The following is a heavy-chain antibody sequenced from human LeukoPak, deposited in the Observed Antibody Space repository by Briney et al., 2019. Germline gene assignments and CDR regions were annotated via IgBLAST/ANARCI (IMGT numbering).Heavy chain of an antibody. J-gene: IGHJ4*02. CDR2: INPDGSST. D-gene: IGHD7-27*01. CDR3: TKDLTGELDY. CDR1: GFTFNAYW. V-gene: IGHV3-74*01. Sequence: GGSLRLSCAASGFTFNAYWMHWVRQAPGKGLVWVSRINPDGSSTSYADSVKGRFTVSRDNAKNTLYLQMNSLRAEDTALYYCTKDLTGELDYWGQGTLVTVSS.